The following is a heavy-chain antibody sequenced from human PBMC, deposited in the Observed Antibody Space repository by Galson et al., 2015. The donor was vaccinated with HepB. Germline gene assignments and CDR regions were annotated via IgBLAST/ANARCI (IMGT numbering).Heavy chain of an antibody. J-gene: IGHJ4*02. CDR1: GFTFSSYS. CDR3: ARDLGTTTDY. CDR2: ISSGSRTI. D-gene: IGHD2/OR15-2a*01. Sequence: SLRLSCAASGFTFSSYSMNRVRQAPVKGLEWVSYISSGSRTIYYADSVKGRFTISRDNAKNSLYLQMNSLRDEDTAMYYCARDLGTTTDYWGQGTLVTVSS. V-gene: IGHV3-48*02.